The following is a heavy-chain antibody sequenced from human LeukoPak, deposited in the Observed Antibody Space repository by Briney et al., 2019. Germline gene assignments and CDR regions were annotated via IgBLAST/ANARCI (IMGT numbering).Heavy chain of an antibody. CDR1: GGSITTYY. CDR2: IHHSVSP. Sequence: SETLSLTCTVSGGSITTYYWSWLRQSPGRGLEWIGYIHHSVSPTYNPSLKSRVTISVDTSKNQFSLKVSSVTAADTAVYYCARDILMVGATHYFDYRGQGTLVTVSS. J-gene: IGHJ4*02. V-gene: IGHV4-59*01. D-gene: IGHD1-26*01. CDR3: ARDILMVGATHYFDY.